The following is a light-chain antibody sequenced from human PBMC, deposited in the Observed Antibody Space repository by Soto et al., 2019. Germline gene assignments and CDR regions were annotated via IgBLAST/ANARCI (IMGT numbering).Light chain of an antibody. CDR3: QQYNKWPPT. CDR2: GAS. CDR1: ECIFSK. Sequence: EVVMTQFPATLSVSPGERATLSCRASECIFSKLAWYQQKVGQTPRLVIFGASTRATGIPDRFSGSESGTDFTLTISSLQSEDFGIYYCQQYNKWPPTFGGGTKVEI. J-gene: IGKJ4*01. V-gene: IGKV3-15*01.